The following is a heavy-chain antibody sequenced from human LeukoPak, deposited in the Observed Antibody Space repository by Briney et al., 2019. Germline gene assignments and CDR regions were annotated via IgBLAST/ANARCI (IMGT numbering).Heavy chain of an antibody. CDR2: ISSNGGST. D-gene: IGHD2/OR15-2a*01. CDR3: ARDLEYDATLDY. CDR1: GFTFSSYA. J-gene: IGHJ4*02. V-gene: IGHV3-64*02. Sequence: GGSLRLSCAASGFTFSSYAMHWVRQAPGKGLEYVSAISSNGGSTYYADSVKGRFTISRDNSKNTLYLQMGSLRAEDTAVYYCARDLEYDATLDYWGQGTLVTVSS.